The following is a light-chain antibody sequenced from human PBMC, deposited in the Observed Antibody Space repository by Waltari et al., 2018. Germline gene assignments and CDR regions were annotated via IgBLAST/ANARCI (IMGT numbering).Light chain of an antibody. CDR1: QSISSY. V-gene: IGKV1-39*01. J-gene: IGKJ2*01. CDR3: QQSYSTPYT. Sequence: DIQMTQSQSSLSASVGDRVTITCRARQSISSYLNWYEQEPGKAPNFLIYAASSLRSGVPSRFRGSGSGTVLTLTISSLQPEYFATYYCQQSYSTPYTFGQGTKLEIK. CDR2: AAS.